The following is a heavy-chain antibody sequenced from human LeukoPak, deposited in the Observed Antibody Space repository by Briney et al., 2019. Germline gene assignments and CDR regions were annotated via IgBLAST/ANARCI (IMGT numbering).Heavy chain of an antibody. CDR3: VKGDYSGYTFPAFDY. D-gene: IGHD5-12*01. J-gene: IGHJ4*02. CDR2: ISYDGSNK. V-gene: IGHV3-30*04. Sequence: GGSLRLSCAASGFTFSSYAMHWVRQAPGKGLEWVAVISYDGSNKYYADSVKGRFTISRDNSKNTLYLQMNSLRAEDTAVYYCVKGDYSGYTFPAFDYWGQGTLVSVSS. CDR1: GFTFSSYA.